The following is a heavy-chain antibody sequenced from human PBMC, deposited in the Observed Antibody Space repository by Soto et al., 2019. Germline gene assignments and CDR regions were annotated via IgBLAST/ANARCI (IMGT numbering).Heavy chain of an antibody. D-gene: IGHD2-15*01. CDR2: INPNGGST. V-gene: IGHV1-46*01. CDR1: GYTFTTSY. CDR3: ARAGYCSGGTCFHGNCDY. Sequence: QVQLVQPGAEVKRPGASVKVSCKASGYTFTTSYMHWVRQAPGKGLEWLGIINPNGGSTTYAQKFQGRVTMTRDTSTSTVYLELSSLRSEDTAVYYCARAGYCSGGTCFHGNCDYWGQGTLVTVSA. J-gene: IGHJ4*02.